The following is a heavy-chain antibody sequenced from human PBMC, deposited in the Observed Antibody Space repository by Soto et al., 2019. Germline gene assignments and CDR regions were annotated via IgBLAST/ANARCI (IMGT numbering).Heavy chain of an antibody. CDR1: GFTFSSYA. J-gene: IGHJ4*02. D-gene: IGHD7-27*01. V-gene: IGHV3-23*01. Sequence: PGGSLRLSCAASGFTFSSYAMSWVRQAPGKGLEWVSAISDSGGSTYYADSVKGRVTISRDNSKNTLDLQMDSLRAEDTAVYYCAKDRNWGSPKSFAYWGQGTLVTVSS. CDR2: ISDSGGST. CDR3: AKDRNWGSPKSFAY.